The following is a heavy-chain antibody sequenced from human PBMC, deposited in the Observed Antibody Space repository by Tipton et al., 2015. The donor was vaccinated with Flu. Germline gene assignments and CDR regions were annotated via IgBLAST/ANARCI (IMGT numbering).Heavy chain of an antibody. CDR1: GYTFTSYY. CDR2: INPSGGGT. V-gene: IGHV1-46*01. J-gene: IGHJ6*02. Sequence: QVQLVQSGAEVKKPGASVKVSCKASGYTFTSYYMHWVRQAPGQGLEWMGIINPSGGGTSYAQKFQGRVTMTRDTSTSTVYMELSSLRSEDTAVYYCARDRGHYGMDVWGQGTTVTVSS. CDR3: ARDRGHYGMDV.